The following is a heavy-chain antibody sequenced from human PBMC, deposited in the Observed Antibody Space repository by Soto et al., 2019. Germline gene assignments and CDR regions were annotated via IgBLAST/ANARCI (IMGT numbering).Heavy chain of an antibody. V-gene: IGHV4-59*01. D-gene: IGHD6-6*01. Sequence: QVQLQESGPGLVKPSETLSLTCTVSGGSISSYYWSWIRQPPGKGLEWIGYIYYSGSTNYNPSLKSRVTISVDTSKNQFSLKLSSVTAADTAVYYCARVEGIAARLGFDYWGQGTLVTVSS. CDR1: GGSISSYY. CDR3: ARVEGIAARLGFDY. CDR2: IYYSGST. J-gene: IGHJ4*02.